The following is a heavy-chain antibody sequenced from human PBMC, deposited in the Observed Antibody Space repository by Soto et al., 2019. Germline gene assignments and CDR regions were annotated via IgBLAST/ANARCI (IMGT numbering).Heavy chain of an antibody. CDR3: AKDRRVGAYDAFDI. J-gene: IGHJ3*02. CDR2: ISYDGSNK. D-gene: IGHD1-26*01. V-gene: IGHV3-30*18. Sequence: QVQLVESGGGVVQPGRSLRLSCAASGFTFSSYGMHWVRQAPGKGLEWVAVISYDGSNKYYADSVKGRFTISRDNSKNTLYLQMNSLRAEDTAVYYCAKDRRVGAYDAFDIWGQGTMVTVSS. CDR1: GFTFSSYG.